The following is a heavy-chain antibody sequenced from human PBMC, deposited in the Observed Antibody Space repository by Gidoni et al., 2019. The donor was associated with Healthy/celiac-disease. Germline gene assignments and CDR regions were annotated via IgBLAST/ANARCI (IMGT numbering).Heavy chain of an antibody. CDR3: ARGKDIVVVPAARRGGWFDP. D-gene: IGHD2-2*01. Sequence: QVQLQQWGAGLLKPSETLSLTCAVYGGSFSGYYWSWIRQPPGKGLEWIGEINHSGSTNYNPSLKSRVTISVDTSKNQFSLKLSSVTAADTAVYYCARGKDIVVVPAARRGGWFDPWGQGTLVTVSS. J-gene: IGHJ5*02. V-gene: IGHV4-34*01. CDR2: INHSGST. CDR1: GGSFSGYY.